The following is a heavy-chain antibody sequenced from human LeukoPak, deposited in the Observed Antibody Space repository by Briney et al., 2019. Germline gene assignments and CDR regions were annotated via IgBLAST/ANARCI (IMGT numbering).Heavy chain of an antibody. CDR3: ARLAYCSSISCYVDS. V-gene: IGHV4-34*01. Sequence: SETLSLTCAVYGGSFSGYYWSWIRQPPGKGLEWIGEINHSGSTNYNPSLKSRVTISVDTSKNQFSLKLSSVTAADTAVYYCARLAYCSSISCYVDSWGQGTLVTVSS. D-gene: IGHD2-2*01. J-gene: IGHJ4*02. CDR1: GGSFSGYY. CDR2: INHSGST.